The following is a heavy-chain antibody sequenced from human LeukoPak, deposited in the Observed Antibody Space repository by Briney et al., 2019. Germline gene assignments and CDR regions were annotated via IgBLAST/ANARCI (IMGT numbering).Heavy chain of an antibody. D-gene: IGHD1-14*01. J-gene: IGHJ4*02. Sequence: GASVKVSCKASGFTFTDYYMHCARLAPGEGLECMGYINPHSGVTSFPQKFRGRVTLTTDTSISAAYMELSSLISDDTAMYYCVREGITKAFDLWGQGALVTVSS. CDR3: VREGITKAFDL. CDR2: INPHSGVT. V-gene: IGHV1-2*02. CDR1: GFTFTDYY.